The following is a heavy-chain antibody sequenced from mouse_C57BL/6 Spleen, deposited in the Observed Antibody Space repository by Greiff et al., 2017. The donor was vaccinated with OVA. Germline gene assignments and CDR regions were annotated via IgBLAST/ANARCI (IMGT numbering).Heavy chain of an antibody. J-gene: IGHJ3*01. CDR3: ASGDWGGFAY. D-gene: IGHD4-1*01. CDR1: GFTFSSYA. V-gene: IGHV5-4*01. CDR2: ISHGGSYT. Sequence: EVQLVESGGGLVKPGGSLKLSCAASGFTFSSYAMSWVRQTPEKGLEWVATISHGGSYTYYPDNVKGRFTISRDNAKNNLYLQMSHLKSEDTAMYYCASGDWGGFAYWGQGTLVTVSA.